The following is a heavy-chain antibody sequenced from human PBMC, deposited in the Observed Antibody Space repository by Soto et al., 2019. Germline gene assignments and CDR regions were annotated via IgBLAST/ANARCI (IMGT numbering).Heavy chain of an antibody. J-gene: IGHJ6*02. CDR3: ARVGGYDVLTGYYKSGYNGLDV. CDR2: IYYSVST. CDR1: GSSINSSGYY. D-gene: IGHD3-9*01. V-gene: IGHV4-61*08. Sequence: SETLSLTCTVSGSSINSSGYYWGWIRQPPGKGLEWIGYIYYSVSTNYNPSLKSRVSTSVDTSKKQFSLKLSSVTAADTAVYYCARVGGYDVLTGYYKSGYNGLDVWGQGTTVTVSS.